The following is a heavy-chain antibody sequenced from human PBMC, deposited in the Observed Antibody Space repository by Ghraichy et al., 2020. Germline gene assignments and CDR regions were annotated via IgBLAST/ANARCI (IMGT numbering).Heavy chain of an antibody. CDR1: GGAISSSAYS. CDR2: VYYDGST. V-gene: IGHV4-30-2*01. CDR3: ARALNDVGFDY. Sequence: SETLSLTCAVSGGAISSSAYSWTWVRQPPEKGLEWIAYVYYDGSTYYNPSLKSRVTISLDNSKNQFSLELTSVTAADTAVYYCARALNDVGFDYWGQGTLFTVSS. J-gene: IGHJ4*02. D-gene: IGHD1-1*01.